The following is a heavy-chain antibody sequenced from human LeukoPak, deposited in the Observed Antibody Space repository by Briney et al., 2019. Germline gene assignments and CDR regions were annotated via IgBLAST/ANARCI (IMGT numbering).Heavy chain of an antibody. Sequence: SEKVSCKASGGTFSSYAISWVRQAPGQGREWMGGIIPNFGTANYAQKFQGRVTITADESTSTAYMELSSLRSEDTAVYYCARGLVFGVDTDYYYYGMDVWGQGTTVTVSS. V-gene: IGHV1-69*13. D-gene: IGHD3-3*01. CDR2: IIPNFGTA. CDR3: ARGLVFGVDTDYYYYGMDV. J-gene: IGHJ6*02. CDR1: GGTFSSYA.